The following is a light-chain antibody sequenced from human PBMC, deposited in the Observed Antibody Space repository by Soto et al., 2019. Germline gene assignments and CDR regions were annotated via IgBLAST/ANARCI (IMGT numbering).Light chain of an antibody. Sequence: DIQLTQSPSSLSASIGDSVTMTCRASQRIRSYLNWYQQKPGKAPKLLISTASSLQDGVPSRFSGSGSRTDFTLTISSLQPEDFATYYCQQTYSSPMYTFGQGTNLDFK. CDR3: QQTYSSPMYT. CDR2: TAS. V-gene: IGKV1-39*01. J-gene: IGKJ2*01. CDR1: QRIRSY.